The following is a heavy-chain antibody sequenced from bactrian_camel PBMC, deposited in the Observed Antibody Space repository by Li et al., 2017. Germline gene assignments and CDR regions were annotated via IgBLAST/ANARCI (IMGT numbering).Heavy chain of an antibody. CDR1: GRTDSTNC. J-gene: IGHJ4*01. D-gene: IGHD6*01. CDR3: AKGDARLPTGNK. CDR2: IYTSRGTT. Sequence: HVQLVESGGGSVQAGGSLRLSCAASGRTDSTNCMGWFRQAPGKEREGVAGIYTSRGTTYYADAVKGRFTISRDNDKSTLYLQLNDLKSEDTAMYYCAKGDARLPTGNKRGQGTQ. V-gene: IGHV3S1*01.